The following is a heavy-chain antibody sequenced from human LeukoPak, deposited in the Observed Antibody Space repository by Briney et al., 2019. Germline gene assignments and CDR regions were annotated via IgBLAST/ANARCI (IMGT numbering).Heavy chain of an antibody. D-gene: IGHD2-15*01. Sequence: SETLSLTCAVYGGSFSGYYWSWIRQPPGKGLEWIGEINHSGSTNYNPSLKSRVTISVDTSKNQFSLNLTSVTAADTAVYYCAREDRCSGGTCYSWAFDIWGQGTMVTVSS. V-gene: IGHV4-34*01. CDR2: INHSGST. J-gene: IGHJ3*02. CDR3: AREDRCSGGTCYSWAFDI. CDR1: GGSFSGYY.